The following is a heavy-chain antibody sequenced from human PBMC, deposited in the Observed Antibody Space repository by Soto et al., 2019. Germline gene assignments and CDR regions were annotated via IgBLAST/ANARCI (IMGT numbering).Heavy chain of an antibody. Sequence: QVQLVQSGAEVKKPGSSVKVSCKASGGTFSSYAISWVRQAPGQGLEWMGGIIPIFGTANYAQKFQGRVKITADESTSTAYMELSSLRSEDTAVYYCARYCSSTSCYPYYYYYGMDVWGQGTTVTVSS. CDR1: GGTFSSYA. D-gene: IGHD2-2*01. CDR2: IIPIFGTA. V-gene: IGHV1-69*01. J-gene: IGHJ6*02. CDR3: ARYCSSTSCYPYYYYYGMDV.